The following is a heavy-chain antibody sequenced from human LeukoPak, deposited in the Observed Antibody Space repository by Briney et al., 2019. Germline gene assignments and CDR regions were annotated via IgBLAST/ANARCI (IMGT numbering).Heavy chain of an antibody. J-gene: IGHJ4*02. D-gene: IGHD1-1*01. Sequence: ASVKVSCKASGFTFSGYYMHWVRQAPGQGFEWMGWINPNSGGTNFAQKFQGRVTMTRDTSINTVYMELSSLGSDDTAVYYCARESRDTAWSLDLWGQGTQVTVSS. CDR3: ARESRDTAWSLDL. CDR2: INPNSGGT. V-gene: IGHV1-2*02. CDR1: GFTFSGYY.